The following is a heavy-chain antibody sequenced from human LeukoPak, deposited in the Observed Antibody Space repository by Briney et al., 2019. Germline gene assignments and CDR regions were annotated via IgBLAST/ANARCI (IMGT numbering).Heavy chain of an antibody. Sequence: ASVKVSCKASGYTFTSYGISWVRQAPGQGLEWMGWISAYNGNTNYAQKLQGRVTMTTDTSTSTAYMELRSLRSDDTAVYYCARDYQDYYDSRGYYTAFDIWGQGTMVTVSS. V-gene: IGHV1-18*01. J-gene: IGHJ3*02. CDR1: GYTFTSYG. CDR2: ISAYNGNT. D-gene: IGHD3-22*01. CDR3: ARDYQDYYDSRGYYTAFDI.